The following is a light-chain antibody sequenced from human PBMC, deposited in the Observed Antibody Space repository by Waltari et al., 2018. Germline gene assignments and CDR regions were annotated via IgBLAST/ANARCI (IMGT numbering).Light chain of an antibody. V-gene: IGLV3-21*04. CDR1: NIGSKS. J-gene: IGLJ3*02. Sequence: SYVLTQPPSLSVAPGKTARITCGGNNIGSKSVHWCQQKAGQAPVVVISYDNGRPAGIPERFSAYNAGNMATLTISRVEAGDEADYYCQVWDNYSDHWVFGGGTKLTVL. CDR3: QVWDNYSDHWV. CDR2: YDN.